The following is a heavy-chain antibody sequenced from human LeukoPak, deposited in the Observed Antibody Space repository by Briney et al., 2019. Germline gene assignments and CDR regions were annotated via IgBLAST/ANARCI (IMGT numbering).Heavy chain of an antibody. J-gene: IGHJ6*03. CDR1: GHTFTGYY. V-gene: IGHV1-2*02. D-gene: IGHD6-19*01. CDR3: ARERYSSGWSTGGRPYYYYYYMDV. Sequence: ASVKVSCKASGHTFTGYYIHWVRQAPGQGLEWVGWINPNSGGTNYAQKFQGRVTMTRDTSISTAYMELSRLRSDDTAVYYCARERYSSGWSTGGRPYYYYYYMDVWGKGTTVTVSS. CDR2: INPNSGGT.